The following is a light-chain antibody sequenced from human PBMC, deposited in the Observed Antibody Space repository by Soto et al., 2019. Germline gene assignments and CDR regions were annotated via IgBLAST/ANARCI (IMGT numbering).Light chain of an antibody. V-gene: IGLV2-14*02. CDR1: YNL. CDR3: SSYRTNNTWV. J-gene: IGLJ3*02. CDR2: EVN. Sequence: QSALTQPASVSGSPGQSITISCSGTYNLVSWYQQHPGKAPKLMIFEVNKRPSGVSYRFSGSQSGNTASLTISGLQADDEADYYCSSYRTNNTWVFGGGTKLTVL.